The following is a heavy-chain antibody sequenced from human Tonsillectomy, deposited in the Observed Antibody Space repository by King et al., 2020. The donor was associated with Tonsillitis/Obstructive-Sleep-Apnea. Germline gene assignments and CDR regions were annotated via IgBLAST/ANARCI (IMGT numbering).Heavy chain of an antibody. D-gene: IGHD6-13*01. V-gene: IGHV3-73*01. CDR1: GFTFSDSA. J-gene: IGHJ4*02. Sequence: EVQLVESGGGLVQPGGSLKVSCAASGFTFSDSALHWVRQASGTGLEWVGRIRSKTHSYATSYAASVEGRFTISREDSKNMAFLHMGSLETDDTAVYYCTIPAASNRWYRDLEFHYWGQGALVTVSS. CDR3: TIPAASNRWYRDLEFHY. CDR2: IRSKTHSYAT.